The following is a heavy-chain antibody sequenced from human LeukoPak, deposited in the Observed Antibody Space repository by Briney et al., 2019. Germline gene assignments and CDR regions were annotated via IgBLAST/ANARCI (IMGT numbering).Heavy chain of an antibody. CDR2: ISSSGDTM. D-gene: IGHD1-7*01. Sequence: NPGGSLRLSCAASGFSFSDYYMSWIRQAPGKGLERVSYISSSGDTMSYADSVKGRFTISRDNAKNSLYLQMSSLRAEDAAIYYCARVMGNYASDYWGQGALVTVSS. J-gene: IGHJ4*02. CDR1: GFSFSDYY. CDR3: ARVMGNYASDY. V-gene: IGHV3-11*04.